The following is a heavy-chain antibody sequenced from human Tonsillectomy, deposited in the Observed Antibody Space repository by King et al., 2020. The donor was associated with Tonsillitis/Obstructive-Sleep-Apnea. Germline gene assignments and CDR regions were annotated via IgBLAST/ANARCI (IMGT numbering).Heavy chain of an antibody. CDR1: GGSISSYY. CDR3: ARDSEGSGYYSIDY. CDR2: IYSSGST. D-gene: IGHD3-22*01. Sequence: QLQESGPGLVKPSETLSLTCPVPGGSISSYYWSWIRRPPGKGLEWIGYIYSSGSTNYNPSLKSRVTISVDTSKNQFSLKLSSVTAADTAVYYCARDSEGSGYYSIDYWGQGTLVTVSS. J-gene: IGHJ4*02. V-gene: IGHV4-59*01.